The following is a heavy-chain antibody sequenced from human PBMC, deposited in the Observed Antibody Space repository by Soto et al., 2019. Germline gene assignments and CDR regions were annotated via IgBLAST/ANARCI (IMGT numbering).Heavy chain of an antibody. J-gene: IGHJ4*02. CDR3: ARVDGKYSSSSLGY. D-gene: IGHD6-6*01. CDR2: ISSSSSYI. V-gene: IGHV3-21*01. CDR1: GFTFSSYS. Sequence: EVQLVESGGGLVKPGGSLRLSCAASGFTFSSYSMNWVRQAPGKGLEWVSSISSSSSYIYYADSVKGRFTISRDNAKNSLYLQLNSLRAEDTAVYYCARVDGKYSSSSLGYWGQGTLVTVSS.